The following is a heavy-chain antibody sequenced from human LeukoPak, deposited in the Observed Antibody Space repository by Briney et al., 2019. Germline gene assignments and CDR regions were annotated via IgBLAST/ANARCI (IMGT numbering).Heavy chain of an antibody. D-gene: IGHD3-22*01. V-gene: IGHV3-7*01. CDR1: GFTFSSYW. CDR2: IKQDGSEK. Sequence: GGSLRLSCAASGFTFSSYWMSWVRQAPGKGLEWVANIKQDGSEKYYVDSVEGRFTISRDNAKNSLYLQMNSLRAEDTAVYYCARLVVGNWFDPWGQGTLVTVSS. CDR3: ARLVVGNWFDP. J-gene: IGHJ5*02.